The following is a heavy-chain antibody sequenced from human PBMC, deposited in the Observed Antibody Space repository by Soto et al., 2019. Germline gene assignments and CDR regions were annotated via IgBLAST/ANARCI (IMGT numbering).Heavy chain of an antibody. V-gene: IGHV1-18*01. CDR1: GYTFTSYG. D-gene: IGHD2-2*01. CDR3: ARVFGYCSSTSCDGYYYCGMDV. J-gene: IGHJ6*02. CDR2: ISAYNGNT. Sequence: QVQLVQSGAEVKKPGASVKVSCKASGYTFTSYGISWVRQAPGQGLEWMGWISAYNGNTNYAQKPQGRVTMTTDTSQSTVHMELRGRRSDDRAVYYCARVFGYCSSTSCDGYYYCGMDVWGQGTTVRVSS.